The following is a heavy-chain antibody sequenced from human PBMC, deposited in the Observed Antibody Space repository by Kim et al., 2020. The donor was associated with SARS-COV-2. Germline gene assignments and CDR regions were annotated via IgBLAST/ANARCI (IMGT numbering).Heavy chain of an antibody. J-gene: IGHJ6*02. V-gene: IGHV3-30*07. Sequence: RFTISRDNSKNTLYLQMNSLRAEDTAVYYCARGRPPLVAARTPSSGMDVWGQGTTVTVSS. CDR3: ARGRPPLVAARTPSSGMDV. D-gene: IGHD6-6*01.